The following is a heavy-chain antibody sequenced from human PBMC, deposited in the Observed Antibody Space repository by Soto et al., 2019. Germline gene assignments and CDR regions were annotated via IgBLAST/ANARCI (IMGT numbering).Heavy chain of an antibody. V-gene: IGHV4-30-4*01. J-gene: IGHJ4*02. CDR2: IQYSGST. Sequence: QVQLQESGPGLVKPSQTLSLTCTVSGGSIRSGDYYWSWIRQAPGKGLEWIGYIQYSGSTYYNPSLKCRVTISEDTSKKQFSLKLSSVTAADTAVYYCARTTYNWNFDYWGQGTLVTVSS. CDR1: GGSIRSGDYY. D-gene: IGHD1-20*01. CDR3: ARTTYNWNFDY.